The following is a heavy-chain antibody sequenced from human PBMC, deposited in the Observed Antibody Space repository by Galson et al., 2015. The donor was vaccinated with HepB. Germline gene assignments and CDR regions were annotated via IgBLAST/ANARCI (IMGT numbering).Heavy chain of an antibody. CDR1: GFTLNIYD. V-gene: IGHV3-23*01. J-gene: IGHJ2*01. D-gene: IGHD3-9*01. CDR3: TRDQSSVFDILTASYNWYFDL. CDR2: IGYTGSYT. Sequence: SLRLSCAASGFTLNIYDMIWVRQAPGKGLEWVSTIGYTGSYTFYAESVKGRFTISRDTSRNTLSLQMNSLRAEDTAVYFCTRDQSSVFDILTASYNWYFDLWGRGTLVTVSS.